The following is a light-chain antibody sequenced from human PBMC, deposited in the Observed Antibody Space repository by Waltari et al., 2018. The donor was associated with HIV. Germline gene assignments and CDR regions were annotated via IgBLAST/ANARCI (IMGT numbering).Light chain of an antibody. CDR3: QQRADWPLT. Sequence: EIVLTQSPGTLSLSLGERATLSCRASQSVSSNYLAWYQQRPGQAPSLLIYDASRRASGIPARFSGTGSGTDYTLTISSVEPEDFAVYYCQQRADWPLTFGGGTRVDIK. V-gene: IGKV3D-20*02. CDR1: QSVSSNY. CDR2: DAS. J-gene: IGKJ4*01.